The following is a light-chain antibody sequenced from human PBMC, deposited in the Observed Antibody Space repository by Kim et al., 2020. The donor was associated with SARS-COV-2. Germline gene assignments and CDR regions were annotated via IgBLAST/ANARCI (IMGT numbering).Light chain of an antibody. CDR2: AAS. Sequence: ASVGDRVTITCRASQGISSALAWYQQKLGKPPKVLIYAASTLESGVPSRFSGSGSGTDFTLTISSLQPEDFATYYCQQFNSYPLSFGGGTKVDIK. CDR3: QQFNSYPLS. V-gene: IGKV1-13*02. CDR1: QGISSA. J-gene: IGKJ4*01.